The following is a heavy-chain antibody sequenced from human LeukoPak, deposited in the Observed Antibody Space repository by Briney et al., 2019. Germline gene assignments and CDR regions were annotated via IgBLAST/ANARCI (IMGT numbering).Heavy chain of an antibody. V-gene: IGHV1-18*01. CDR1: GYTFTSYG. J-gene: IGHJ6*02. CDR3: AREPPPHAPMVRGLPGWNYGMDV. CDR2: ISAYNGNT. D-gene: IGHD3-10*01. Sequence: ASVKVSCKASGYTFTSYGISWVRQAPGQGLEWMGWISAYNGNTNYAQKLQGRVTMTTDTSTSTAYMELRSLRSDDTAVYYCAREPPPHAPMVRGLPGWNYGMDVWGQGTTVTVSS.